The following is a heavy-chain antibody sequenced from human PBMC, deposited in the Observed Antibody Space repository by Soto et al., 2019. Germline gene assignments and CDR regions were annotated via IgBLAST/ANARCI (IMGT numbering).Heavy chain of an antibody. D-gene: IGHD1-26*01. Sequence: PGGSLRLSCAASGFTFSSYWMSWVRQAPGKGLEWVANIKQDGSEKYYVDSVKGRFTISRDNSKNTLYLQMSSLRAEDTAVYYCVKDIFDDEWELGYWGQGTLVTVSS. V-gene: IGHV3-7*04. CDR2: IKQDGSEK. CDR1: GFTFSSYW. J-gene: IGHJ4*02. CDR3: VKDIFDDEWELGY.